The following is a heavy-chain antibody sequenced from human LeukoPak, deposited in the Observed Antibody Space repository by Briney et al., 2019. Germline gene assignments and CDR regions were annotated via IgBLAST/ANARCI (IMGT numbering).Heavy chain of an antibody. J-gene: IGHJ6*03. Sequence: ASVKVSCKASGYTVTSYYMHWVRQAPGQGLEWMGIINPSGGSTSYAQKFQGRVTMTRDTSTSTVYMELSSLRSEDTAVYYCARDQGSSTAYYYYMDVWGKGTTVTVSS. CDR1: GYTVTSYY. CDR3: ARDQGSSTAYYYYMDV. D-gene: IGHD6-6*01. CDR2: INPSGGST. V-gene: IGHV1-46*01.